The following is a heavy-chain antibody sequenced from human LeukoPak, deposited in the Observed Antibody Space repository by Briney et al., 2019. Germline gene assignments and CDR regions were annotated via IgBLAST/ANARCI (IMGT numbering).Heavy chain of an antibody. CDR2: INLSGST. D-gene: IGHD6-13*01. J-gene: IGHJ4*02. V-gene: IGHV4-4*02. CDR1: NGSISSSNW. CDR3: ARGQPPGYSSSWYYFDY. Sequence: SGTLSLTCVVCNGSISSSNWWSWVRQSPGKGLEWIGEINLSGSTNYNPSLKSRVTISVDRSKNQFSLKLSSVTAADTAVYYCARGQPPGYSSSWYYFDYWGQGTLVTVSS.